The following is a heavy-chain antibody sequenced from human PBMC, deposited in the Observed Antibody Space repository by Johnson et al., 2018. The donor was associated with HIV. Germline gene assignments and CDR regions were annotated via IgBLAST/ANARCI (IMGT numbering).Heavy chain of an antibody. Sequence: VQLVESGGGLVQPGGSLRLSCVASGFTFSNYPMHWVRQAPGRGLEYVSRVTNNGDSTYYVNAVKGRFTISRDNSKNTLYLQMDSLRAEDTAVYYCTTAIVIDAFDIWGQGTMVTVSS. CDR3: TTAIVIDAFDI. D-gene: IGHD3-16*02. J-gene: IGHJ3*02. V-gene: IGHV3-64*01. CDR1: GFTFSNYP. CDR2: VTNNGDST.